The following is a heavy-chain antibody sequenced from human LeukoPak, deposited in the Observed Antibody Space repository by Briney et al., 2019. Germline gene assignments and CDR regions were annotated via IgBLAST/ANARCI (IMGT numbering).Heavy chain of an antibody. CDR3: ARGQHSSSANYYSAMDV. D-gene: IGHD6-6*01. Sequence: SETLSLTCAVYGEXFSDYYCSWIRQPPGKGLEWIGEINHSGSTNYNPSLKSRDTISVDTSKNQFSLKLTSVTAADTAVYYCARGQHSSSANYYSAMDVWGQGTTVTVSS. J-gene: IGHJ6*02. V-gene: IGHV4-34*01. CDR1: GEXFSDYY. CDR2: INHSGST.